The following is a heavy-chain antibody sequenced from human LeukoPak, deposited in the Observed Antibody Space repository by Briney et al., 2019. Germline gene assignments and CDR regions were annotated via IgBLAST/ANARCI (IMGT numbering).Heavy chain of an antibody. CDR3: ARAPPPLDCSSTSCPFDY. D-gene: IGHD2-2*01. J-gene: IGHJ4*02. V-gene: IGHV3-11*04. CDR2: ISSSGSTI. Sequence: PGGSLRLSCAASGFTFSDYYMSWIRQAPGKGLEWVSYISSSGSTIYYADSVKGRFTISRDNAKNSLYLQMNSLRAEDTAVYYCARAPPPLDCSSTSCPFDYWGQGTLVTVSS. CDR1: GFTFSDYY.